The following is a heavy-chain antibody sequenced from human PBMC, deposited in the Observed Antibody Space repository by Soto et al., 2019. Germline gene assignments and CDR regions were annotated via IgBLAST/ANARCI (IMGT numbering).Heavy chain of an antibody. CDR2: ISAYNGST. D-gene: IGHD6-6*01. CDR1: GYTFTGYG. Sequence: ASVKVSCKASGYTFTGYGISWVRQAPGQGLEWMGWISAYNGSTNYAQKLQGRVTMTTDTSTSTAYMELRSLRSDDTAVYYCAREYKSIAARPLDYWGQGTLVTVSS. V-gene: IGHV1-18*01. CDR3: AREYKSIAARPLDY. J-gene: IGHJ4*02.